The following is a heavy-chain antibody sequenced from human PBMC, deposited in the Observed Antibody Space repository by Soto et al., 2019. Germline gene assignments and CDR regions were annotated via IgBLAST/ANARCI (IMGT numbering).Heavy chain of an antibody. Sequence: GSLRLSCAASGFTFSSYGMHWVHQAPGKGLEWVAVISYDGSNKYYADSVKGRFTISRDNSKNTLYLQMNSLRAEDTAVYYCAKDNGDDYYYYGMDVWGQGTTVTVSS. D-gene: IGHD4-17*01. J-gene: IGHJ6*02. CDR3: AKDNGDDYYYYGMDV. CDR2: ISYDGSNK. V-gene: IGHV3-30*18. CDR1: GFTFSSYG.